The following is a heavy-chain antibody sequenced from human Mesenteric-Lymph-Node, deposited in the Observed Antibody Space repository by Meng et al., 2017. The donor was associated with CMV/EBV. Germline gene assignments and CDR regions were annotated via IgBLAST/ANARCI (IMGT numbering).Heavy chain of an antibody. D-gene: IGHD1-26*01. V-gene: IGHV3-30-3*01. CDR1: GFTFSSYA. CDR3: AREEWELPYFDY. J-gene: IGHJ4*02. Sequence: GESLKISCAASGFTFSSYAMHWVRQAPGKGLEWVAVISYDGSNKYYADSVKGRFTISRDNSKNTLHLQMNSLRAEDTAVYYCAREEWELPYFDYWGQGTLVTVSS. CDR2: ISYDGSNK.